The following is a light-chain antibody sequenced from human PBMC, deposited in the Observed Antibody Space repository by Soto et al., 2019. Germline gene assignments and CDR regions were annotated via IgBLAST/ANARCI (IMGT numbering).Light chain of an antibody. J-gene: IGLJ2*01. CDR3: QVWDSSSDHLV. V-gene: IGLV3-21*04. CDR1: NIGSKS. Sequence: SYELTQPPSVSVAPGKTARITCGGNNIGSKSVHWYQQKPGQAPVLVIYYDSDRPSAIPERFSGSNSGNTATLTISRVEAGDEADYYCQVWDSSSDHLVFGGGTKVTVL. CDR2: YDS.